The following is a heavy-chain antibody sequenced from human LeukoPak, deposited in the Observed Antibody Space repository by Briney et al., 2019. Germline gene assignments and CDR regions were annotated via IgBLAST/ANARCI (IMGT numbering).Heavy chain of an antibody. CDR3: ARGPLRFLEWFLH. V-gene: IGHV1-69*13. CDR2: IIPIFGTA. D-gene: IGHD3-3*01. Sequence: SVKVSCKASGGTFSSYAISWVRQAPGQGLEWMGGIIPIFGTASYAQKFQGRVTITADESTSTAYMELSSLRSEDTAVYYCARGPLRFLEWFLHWGQGTLVTVSS. CDR1: GGTFSSYA. J-gene: IGHJ4*02.